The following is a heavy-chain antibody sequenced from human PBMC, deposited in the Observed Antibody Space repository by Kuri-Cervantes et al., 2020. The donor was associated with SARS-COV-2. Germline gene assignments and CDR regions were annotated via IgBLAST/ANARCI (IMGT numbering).Heavy chain of an antibody. V-gene: IGHV3-7*01. D-gene: IGHD1-26*01. CDR3: ARCIVEASSYFDV. CDR1: GFTFSSYW. J-gene: IGHJ4*02. Sequence: GESLKMSCAASGFTFSSYWMSRVRQAPGKGLEWVANIKQDGSEKYYVDSVKGRFTISRDNAKNSLSLQKNSLRAEDTAVYYCARCIVEASSYFDVWGQGVLVTVSS. CDR2: IKQDGSEK.